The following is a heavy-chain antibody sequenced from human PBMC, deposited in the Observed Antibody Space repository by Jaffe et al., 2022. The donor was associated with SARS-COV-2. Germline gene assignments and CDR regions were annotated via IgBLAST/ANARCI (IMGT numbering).Heavy chain of an antibody. CDR2: MHYSGST. D-gene: IGHD4-17*01. CDR3: AVTTVIMSAFDP. Sequence: QLQLQESGPGLVKPSETLSLTCTVSGASIRSSNYYWGWIRQPPGKGLELIGSMHYSGSTYDNPSLKSRVTLSVDTSKNQFSLKLTSVTAADTAVYYCAVTTVIMSAFDPWGQGALVSVSS. V-gene: IGHV4-39*01. J-gene: IGHJ5*02. CDR1: GASIRSSNYY.